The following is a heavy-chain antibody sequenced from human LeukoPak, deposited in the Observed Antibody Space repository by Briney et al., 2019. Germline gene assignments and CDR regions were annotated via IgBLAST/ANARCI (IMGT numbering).Heavy chain of an antibody. J-gene: IGHJ6*03. V-gene: IGHV1-69*13. D-gene: IGHD2-15*01. CDR2: IIPIFGTA. Sequence: SSVRVSCKASGGTFSSYAISWVRQAPGQGLEWMGGIIPIFGTANYAQKFQGRVTITADESTSTAYMELSSLRSEDTAVYYCARGSDRGISYYYSMDVWGKGTTVTVSS. CDR1: GGTFSSYA. CDR3: ARGSDRGISYYYSMDV.